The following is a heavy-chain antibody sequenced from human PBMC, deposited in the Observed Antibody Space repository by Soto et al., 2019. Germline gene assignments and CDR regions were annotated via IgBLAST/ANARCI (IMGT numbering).Heavy chain of an antibody. CDR1: GFTFSNYA. Sequence: QVQLVESGGGVVQPGRSLRLSCAASGFTFSNYAMHWVRQAPGKGLEWVAGTWYEGNKKYYIDSVKGRCTISRDNSRDTMYLQMNGLRVEDTAVYYCARDLSYLEWNYYGMDVWGQGTTVTVSS. D-gene: IGHD3-3*01. V-gene: IGHV3-33*01. CDR3: ARDLSYLEWNYYGMDV. CDR2: TWYEGNKK. J-gene: IGHJ6*02.